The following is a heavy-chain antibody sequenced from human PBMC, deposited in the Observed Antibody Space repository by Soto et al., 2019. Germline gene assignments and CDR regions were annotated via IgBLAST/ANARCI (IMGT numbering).Heavy chain of an antibody. CDR3: ARGFGGVDV. CDR2: IYSGGST. Sequence: EVQLVESGGGLVQPGGSLRLSCAASGFTVSSNYMSWVRQAPGKGLEWVSVIYSGGSTYYADSVKGRFTISRDNSKNTLSLPTNTLRASDRAVYNCARGFGGVDVLSQGTTVTVSS. CDR1: GFTVSSNY. D-gene: IGHD1-26*01. J-gene: IGHJ6*02. V-gene: IGHV3-66*01.